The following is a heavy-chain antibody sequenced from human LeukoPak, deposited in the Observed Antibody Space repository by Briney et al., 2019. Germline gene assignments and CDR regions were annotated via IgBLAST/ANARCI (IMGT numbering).Heavy chain of an antibody. CDR2: ISSNGGST. D-gene: IGHD6-13*01. CDR1: GFTFSSYA. CDR3: ASSSWGYFDY. V-gene: IGHV3-64*01. Sequence: GGSLRLSCAASGFTFSSYAMHWVRQAPGKGLEYVSAISSNGGSTYYANSVKGRFTISRDNSKNTLYLQMGSLRAEDMAVYYCASSSWGYFDYWGQGTLVTVSS. J-gene: IGHJ4*02.